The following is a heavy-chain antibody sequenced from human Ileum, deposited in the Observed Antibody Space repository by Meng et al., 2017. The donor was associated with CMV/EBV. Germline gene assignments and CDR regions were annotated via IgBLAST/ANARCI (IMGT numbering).Heavy chain of an antibody. CDR3: ARVRLSNGNVDL. CDR1: GYPFGDYW. D-gene: IGHD2-8*01. V-gene: IGHV5-51*01. Sequence: CKASGYPFGDYWIGWLRQMPGKGLEWMGIIYCGDSDTRYRPSFEGHVTISADESINTAYLRWNSLQASDTAMYYCARVRLSNGNVDLWGQGTLVTVSS. CDR2: IYCGDSDT. J-gene: IGHJ5*02.